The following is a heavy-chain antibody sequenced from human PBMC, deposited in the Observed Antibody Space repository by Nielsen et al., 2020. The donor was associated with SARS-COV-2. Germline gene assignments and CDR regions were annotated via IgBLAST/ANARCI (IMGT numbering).Heavy chain of an antibody. V-gene: IGHV3-21*01. D-gene: IGHD6-19*01. Sequence: GESLKISCAASGFTFSSYAMNWVRQAPGKGLEWVSSIRSSSSYIYYADSVKGRFTISRDNAKNSLYLQMNSLRAEDTAVYYCARDLIRSGWYSGGDYWGQGTLVTVSS. CDR1: GFTFSSYA. J-gene: IGHJ4*02. CDR2: IRSSSSYI. CDR3: ARDLIRSGWYSGGDY.